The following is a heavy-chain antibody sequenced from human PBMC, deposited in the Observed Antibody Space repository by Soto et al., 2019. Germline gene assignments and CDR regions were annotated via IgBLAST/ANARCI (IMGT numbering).Heavy chain of an antibody. V-gene: IGHV4-31*03. Sequence: PSETLSLTCTVSGGSISSGGYYWSWIRQHPGKGLEWIGYIYYSGSTYYNPSLKSRVTISVDTSKNQFSLKLSSVTAADTAVYYCARVTGYSGYDWSYWGQGTLVTVSS. D-gene: IGHD5-12*01. CDR2: IYYSGST. J-gene: IGHJ4*02. CDR3: ARVTGYSGYDWSY. CDR1: GGSISSGGYY.